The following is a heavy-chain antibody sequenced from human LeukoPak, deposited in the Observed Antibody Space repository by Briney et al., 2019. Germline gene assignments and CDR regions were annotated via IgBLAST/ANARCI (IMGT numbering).Heavy chain of an antibody. D-gene: IGHD2-2*02. V-gene: IGHV3-23*01. Sequence: PGGSLRLSCAASGFTFSVYAMSWVRQAPGKGLEWVSGISGSSSRTKDADFVRGRFTIYRDNSRNTLFLQLNSLTAEDTAVYYCAKEHDYTNAAPEWGFDSWGQGSLVIVSS. CDR2: ISGSSSRT. CDR3: AKEHDYTNAAPEWGFDS. CDR1: GFTFSVYA. J-gene: IGHJ4*02.